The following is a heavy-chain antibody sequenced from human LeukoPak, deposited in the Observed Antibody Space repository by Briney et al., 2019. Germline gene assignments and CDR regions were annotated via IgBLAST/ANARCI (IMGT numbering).Heavy chain of an antibody. CDR2: ISSNGGST. CDR1: GFTFSSYA. V-gene: IGHV3-64*04. CDR3: ARSGRSGDLDFDY. J-gene: IGHJ4*02. Sequence: GGSLRLSCSASGFTFSSYAMHWVRQAPGKGLEYVSAISSNGGSTYYADSVKGRFTVSRDDSKNSLYLQMNSLKTEDTAVYYCARSGRSGDLDFDYWGQGTLVTVSS. D-gene: IGHD7-27*01.